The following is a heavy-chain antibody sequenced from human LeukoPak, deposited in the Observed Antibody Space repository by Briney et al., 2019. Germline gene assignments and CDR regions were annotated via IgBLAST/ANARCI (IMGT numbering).Heavy chain of an antibody. CDR2: FGPEDGET. Sequence: ASVKVSCKVSGYTLTELSMHWVRRAPGKGLEWMGGFGPEDGETIYAQKFQGRVTMTEDTSTDTAYMELSSLRSEDTAVYYCATGLLLWFGELRDYWGQGTLVTVSS. CDR1: GYTLTELS. CDR3: ATGLLLWFGELRDY. D-gene: IGHD3-10*01. J-gene: IGHJ4*02. V-gene: IGHV1-24*01.